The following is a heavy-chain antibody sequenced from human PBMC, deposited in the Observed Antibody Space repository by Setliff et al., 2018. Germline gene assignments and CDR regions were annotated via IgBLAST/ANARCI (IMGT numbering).Heavy chain of an antibody. V-gene: IGHV1-18*01. Sequence: ASVKVSCKASGYTFTSYGVSWVRQAPGQGLEWMGWISGYNGNTNHAQKLQGRVTMTTDTSTSTAYMELRSLRSDDTAVYYCARVPFYDYVWGTYRGEYYFDYWGQGTLVTVSS. D-gene: IGHD3-16*02. CDR3: ARVPFYDYVWGTYRGEYYFDY. CDR1: GYTFTSYG. J-gene: IGHJ4*02. CDR2: ISGYNGNT.